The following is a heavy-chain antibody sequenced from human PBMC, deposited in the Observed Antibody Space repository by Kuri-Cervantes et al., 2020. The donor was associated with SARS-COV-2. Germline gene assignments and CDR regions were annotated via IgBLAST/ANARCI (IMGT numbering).Heavy chain of an antibody. CDR1: GFTFSSYA. J-gene: IGHJ3*02. CDR3: AKEKYYYGSGSYAFDI. CDR2: ISYDGSNK. D-gene: IGHD3-10*01. Sequence: GGSLRLSCAASGFTFSSYAMHWVRQAPGKGLEWVAVISYDGSNKYYADSVKGRFTISRDNSKNTLYLQMNSLRAEDTAVYYCAKEKYYYGSGSYAFDIWGQGTMVTVSS. V-gene: IGHV3-30*04.